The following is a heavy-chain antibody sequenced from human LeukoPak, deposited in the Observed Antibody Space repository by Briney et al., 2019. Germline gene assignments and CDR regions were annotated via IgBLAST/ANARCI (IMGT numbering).Heavy chain of an antibody. V-gene: IGHV1-18*01. CDR3: ARSPYSSSEFDY. D-gene: IGHD6-6*01. CDR1: GYTFTSYG. Sequence: ASVKVSCKASGYTFTSYGISWVRQAPGQGLEWMGWISAYNGNTNYAQKFQGRVTMTRNTSISTAYMELSSLRSEDTAVYYCARSPYSSSEFDYWGQGTLVTVSS. CDR2: ISAYNGNT. J-gene: IGHJ4*02.